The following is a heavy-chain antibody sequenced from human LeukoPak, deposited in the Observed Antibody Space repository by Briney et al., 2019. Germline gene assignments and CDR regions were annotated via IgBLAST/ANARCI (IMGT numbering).Heavy chain of an antibody. J-gene: IGHJ5*02. CDR3: ARETLGWQPSWLDP. CDR1: ELIFSSSS. D-gene: IGHD2-15*01. CDR2: ISGSSSTQ. V-gene: IGHV3-48*02. Sequence: GGSLRLSCVASELIFSSSSMNWVRQAPGKGLEWISYISGSSSTQYYADSVKGRFTISRDKVQKTLYLQMNSLRDEDTAVYYCARETLGWQPSWLDPWGQGTLVVVSS.